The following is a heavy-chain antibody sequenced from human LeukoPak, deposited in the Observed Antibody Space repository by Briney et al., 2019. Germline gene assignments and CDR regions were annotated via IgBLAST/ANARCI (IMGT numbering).Heavy chain of an antibody. CDR3: ANTRFKNLFDAFDI. J-gene: IGHJ3*02. CDR2: IYPGDSDT. D-gene: IGHD1-14*01. V-gene: IGHV5-51*01. CDR1: ENNFSTSW. Sequence: GGSLKISCKASENNFSTSWIGWVRQMPGRGLGWMGIIYPGDSDTRYSPSFQGQVTISADKSISTAYLQWSSLKASDTAMYYCANTRFKNLFDAFDIWGQGTMVTVSS.